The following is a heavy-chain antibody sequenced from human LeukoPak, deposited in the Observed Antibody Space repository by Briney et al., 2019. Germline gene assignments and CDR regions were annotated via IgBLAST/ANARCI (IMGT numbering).Heavy chain of an antibody. D-gene: IGHD3-3*01. Sequence: ASVKVSCKASGYTFTGYYMHWVRQAPGQGLEWMGWINPNSGGTNYAQKFQGRVTMTRDTSISTAYMELSSLRSEDTAVYYCARVVGRFSNWFDPWGQGTLVTVSS. CDR2: INPNSGGT. CDR3: ARVVGRFSNWFDP. V-gene: IGHV1-2*02. J-gene: IGHJ5*02. CDR1: GYTFTGYY.